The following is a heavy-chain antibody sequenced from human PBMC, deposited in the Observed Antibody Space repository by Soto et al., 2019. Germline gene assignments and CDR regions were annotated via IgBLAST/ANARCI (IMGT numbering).Heavy chain of an antibody. V-gene: IGHV1-46*01. CDR2: INPSGGST. CDR3: ASDLNPPLMVTTNYYYGMDV. Sequence: ASVKVSCKASGYTFTSYYMHWVRQAPGQGLEWMGIINPSGGSTSYAQKFQGRVTMTRDTSTSTVYMELSSLRSEDTAVYFCASDLNPPLMVTTNYYYGMDVWGQGTTVTVSS. J-gene: IGHJ6*02. D-gene: IGHD3-10*01. CDR1: GYTFTSYY.